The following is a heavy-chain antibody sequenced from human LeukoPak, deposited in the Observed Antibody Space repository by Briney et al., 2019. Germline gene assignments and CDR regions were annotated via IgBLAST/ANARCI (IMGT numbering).Heavy chain of an antibody. V-gene: IGHV3-30-3*01. Sequence: PGGSLRLSCAASGFTFSGFPMHWVRQAPGKGLEWVAALSSDGSNTYYTDSVKGRFTISRENSKNKVYLQMNRLRAEDRDVYYCAREYYGALDYRGQGTLVSVSS. J-gene: IGHJ4*02. CDR2: LSSDGSNT. CDR1: GFTFSGFP. D-gene: IGHD4-17*01. CDR3: AREYYGALDY.